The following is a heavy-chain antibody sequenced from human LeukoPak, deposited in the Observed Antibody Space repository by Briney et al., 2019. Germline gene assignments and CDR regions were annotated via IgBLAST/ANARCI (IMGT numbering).Heavy chain of an antibody. CDR2: ISYDGSKQ. V-gene: IGHV3-30*04. CDR1: RFTFSSYA. Sequence: GGSLRLSCAASRFTFSSYAMNWVRQAPGKGLEWVAVISYDGSKQYHADSVKGRFTISRDNSRNTLYLQMNSLRVEDTAVYYCARDKSKGGDALDIWGQGTMATISS. D-gene: IGHD1-26*01. J-gene: IGHJ3*02. CDR3: ARDKSKGGDALDI.